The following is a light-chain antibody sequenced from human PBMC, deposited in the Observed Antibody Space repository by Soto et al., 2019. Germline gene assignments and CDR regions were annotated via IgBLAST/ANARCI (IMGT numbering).Light chain of an antibody. J-gene: IGKJ1*01. CDR2: GAS. CDR3: QQYGSSSWT. CDR1: QSVGSRY. V-gene: IGKV3-20*01. Sequence: EIVLTQSPGTLSLSPGETATLSCRASQSVGSRYLAWYQQKPGQAPRLLIYGASSRATGIPDRFSGSGSGTDFTLTISRLEPEDFAVYYCQQYGSSSWTFGQGTKVEIK.